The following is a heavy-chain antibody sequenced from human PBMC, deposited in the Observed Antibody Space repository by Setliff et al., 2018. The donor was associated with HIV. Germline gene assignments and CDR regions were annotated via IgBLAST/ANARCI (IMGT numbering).Heavy chain of an antibody. Sequence: SETLSLTCAVYGGSLSSFSWTWIRQAPGKGLEWIGEVDHSGKSKENPSLRSRVSISVDTSKNQFSLKMLSVTATDMAFYYCARGLPTHYYGPNNLFDPWSQGTLVTVSS. V-gene: IGHV4-34*01. CDR2: VDHSGKS. CDR3: ARGLPTHYYGPNNLFDP. J-gene: IGHJ5*02. CDR1: GGSLSSFS. D-gene: IGHD3-10*01.